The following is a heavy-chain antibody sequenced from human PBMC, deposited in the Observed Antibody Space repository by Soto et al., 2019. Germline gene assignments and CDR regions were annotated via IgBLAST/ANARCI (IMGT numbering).Heavy chain of an antibody. D-gene: IGHD2-2*01. CDR2: MKPNSGNT. Sequence: QVQLVQSGAEVKKPGASVKVSCKASGYTFTSYDINWVRLATGQGLEWMGWMKPNSGNTAYAQKFQGRVTMTRNTSISTAYLELSSLRAEDTAVYYCARLKQASAVAWGQGTLVTVSS. V-gene: IGHV1-8*01. CDR3: ARLKQASAVA. CDR1: GYTFTSYD. J-gene: IGHJ5*02.